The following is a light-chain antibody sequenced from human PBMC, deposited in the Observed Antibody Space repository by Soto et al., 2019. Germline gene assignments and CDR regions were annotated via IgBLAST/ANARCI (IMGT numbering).Light chain of an antibody. J-gene: IGKJ5*01. CDR3: QQYYSTPLT. Sequence: DIVMTQSPDSLAVSLGERATINCKSSQSILYSSNNKEKLAWYQQKPGQLPKLLIYWASTRESGVPDRFSGSGSGTDFTLTISSLQAEDVAVYYCQQYYSTPLTFGQGTRLEIK. CDR1: QSILYSSNNKEK. V-gene: IGKV4-1*01. CDR2: WAS.